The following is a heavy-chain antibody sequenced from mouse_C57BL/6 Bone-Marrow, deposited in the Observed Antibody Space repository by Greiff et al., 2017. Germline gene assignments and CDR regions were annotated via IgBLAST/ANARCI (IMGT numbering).Heavy chain of an antibody. CDR3: ARHYYGSSTWFAY. V-gene: IGHV1-81*01. J-gene: IGHJ3*01. D-gene: IGHD1-1*01. CDR2: IYPRSGNT. Sequence: VQLQQSGAELARPGASVKLSCKASGYTFTIYGISWVKPRTGQGLEWIGEIYPRSGNTYYNEKFKGQATLTADKSSSTAYMELRSLTSEDSAVYFCARHYYGSSTWFAYWGQGTLVTVSA. CDR1: GYTFTIYG.